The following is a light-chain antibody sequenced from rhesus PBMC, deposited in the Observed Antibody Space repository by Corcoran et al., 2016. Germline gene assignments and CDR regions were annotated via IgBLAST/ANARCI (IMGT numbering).Light chain of an antibody. CDR3: QQSSSFPFT. CDR2: YPS. V-gene: IGKV6-55*01. J-gene: IGKJ3*01. CDR1: QSIGSS. Sequence: EIVLTQSPAFQSVTLKEKVTITCQASQSIGSSLHWYQQKQDQSPKLLIKYPSQSISGVPSRFSGSGTGTDCTLTINSLEAEDAATYYCQQSSSFPFTFGPRTKLDIK.